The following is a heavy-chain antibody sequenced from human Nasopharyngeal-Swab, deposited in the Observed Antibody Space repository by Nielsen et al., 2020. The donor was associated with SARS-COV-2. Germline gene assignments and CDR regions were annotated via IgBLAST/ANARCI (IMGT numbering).Heavy chain of an antibody. V-gene: IGHV4-39*01. Sequence: SETLSLTCTVSGGSISSSSYYWGWIRQPPGKGLEWIGSIYYSGSTYYNPSLKSRVTISVDTSKNQFSLKLSSVTAADTAVYYCARPREDYGVDYWGQGTLFTVSS. CDR2: IYYSGST. J-gene: IGHJ4*02. CDR1: GGSISSSSYY. D-gene: IGHD4-17*01. CDR3: ARPREDYGVDY.